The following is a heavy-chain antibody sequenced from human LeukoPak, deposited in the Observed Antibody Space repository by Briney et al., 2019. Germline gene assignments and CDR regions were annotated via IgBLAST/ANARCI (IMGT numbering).Heavy chain of an antibody. CDR1: GFTFNSYS. CDR3: AKDFWNSVAVAGTQFDY. D-gene: IGHD6-19*01. J-gene: IGHJ4*02. V-gene: IGHV3-23*01. Sequence: GSLRLSCAASGFTFNSYSMSWVRPAPGKGLEWVSAFSGSGGSTYYADSVKGRFTISRDNSKNTLYLQMNSLRAEDTAVYYCAKDFWNSVAVAGTQFDYWGQGTLVTVSS. CDR2: FSGSGGST.